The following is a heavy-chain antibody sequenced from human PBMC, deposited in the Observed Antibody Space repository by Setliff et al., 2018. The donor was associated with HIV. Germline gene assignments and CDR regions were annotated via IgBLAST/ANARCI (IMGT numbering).Heavy chain of an antibody. CDR3: ARGSRNYYGSGALDY. J-gene: IGHJ4*02. V-gene: IGHV4-61*02. CDR2: IYISGST. D-gene: IGHD3-10*01. Sequence: SETLSLTCTVPGGSISSGSYYWSWIRQPAGKGLELIGRIYISGSTNYNPSLKNRVTISVDPSKKQFSLKLSSVTAADTAVYHCARGSRNYYGSGALDYWGQGTLVTVSS. CDR1: GGSISSGSYY.